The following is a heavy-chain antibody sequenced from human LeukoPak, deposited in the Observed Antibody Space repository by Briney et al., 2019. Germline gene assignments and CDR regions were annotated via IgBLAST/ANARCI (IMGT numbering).Heavy chain of an antibody. CDR1: GFNFSSYT. J-gene: IGHJ4*02. Sequence: GGSLRLSCGASGFNFSSYTMLWFRQAPGQGLECVSSITSRNTNIYYADSVKGRFTISRDNAKRLLYLQMNSLRAEDTAIYYCARESRYTHGAEYWGQGTLVSVSS. V-gene: IGHV3-21*01. CDR2: ITSRNTNI. CDR3: ARESRYTHGAEY. D-gene: IGHD5-12*01.